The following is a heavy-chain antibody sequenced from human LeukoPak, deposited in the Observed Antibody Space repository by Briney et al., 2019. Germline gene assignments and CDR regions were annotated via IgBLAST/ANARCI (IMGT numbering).Heavy chain of an antibody. CDR1: GYSFSRYG. Sequence: GASVKVSCKASGYSFSRYGISWVRQAPGQGLEWMGWIITYNGNTNYAQKFQGRVTMTTDTSTNTAYMELRSLRSDDTAVYYCARGLDYYDSSGSGWFDPWGQGTLVTVSS. CDR3: ARGLDYYDSSGSGWFDP. J-gene: IGHJ5*02. CDR2: IITYNGNT. V-gene: IGHV1-18*01. D-gene: IGHD3-22*01.